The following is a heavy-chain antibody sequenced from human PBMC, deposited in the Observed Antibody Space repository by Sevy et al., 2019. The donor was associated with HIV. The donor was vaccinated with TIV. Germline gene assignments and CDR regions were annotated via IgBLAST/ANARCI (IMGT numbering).Heavy chain of an antibody. Sequence: GGSLRLSCAASGFTFSSYGMHWVRQAPGKGLEWVAVIWYDGSNKYYADSVKGRFTISRDNSKNTLYLQMNSLRAEDRAVYYCARDLGWDWNDVSLGYWGQGTLVTVSS. J-gene: IGHJ4*02. CDR3: ARDLGWDWNDVSLGY. D-gene: IGHD1-1*01. V-gene: IGHV3-33*01. CDR1: GFTFSSYG. CDR2: IWYDGSNK.